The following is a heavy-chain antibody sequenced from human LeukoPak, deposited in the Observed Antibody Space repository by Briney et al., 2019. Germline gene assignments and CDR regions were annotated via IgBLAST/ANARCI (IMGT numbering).Heavy chain of an antibody. Sequence: GASLRLSCAASGFTFSDYYMSWIRQAPGKGLEWVSYISSSGSTIYYADSVKGRFTISRDNAKNSLYLQMNSLRAEDTAVYYCASQFYSYGSRNLGHWGQGTLVTVSS. V-gene: IGHV3-11*01. J-gene: IGHJ4*02. D-gene: IGHD5-18*01. CDR3: ASQFYSYGSRNLGH. CDR2: ISSSGSTI. CDR1: GFTFSDYY.